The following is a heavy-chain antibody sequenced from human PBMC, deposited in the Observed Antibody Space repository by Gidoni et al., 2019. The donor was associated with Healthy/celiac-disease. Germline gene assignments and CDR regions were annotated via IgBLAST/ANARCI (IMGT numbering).Heavy chain of an antibody. CDR2: IIPIFGTA. CDR3: ARVVDYDILTGYSHYFDY. CDR1: GGTFSSYA. V-gene: IGHV1-69*01. Sequence: QVQLVQSGAEVKKPGSSVTVSCKASGGTFSSYAISWVRQAPGQGLEWMGGIIPIFGTANYAQKFQGRVTFTADESTSTAYMELSSLRSEDTAVYYCARVVDYDILTGYSHYFDYWGQGTLVTVSS. J-gene: IGHJ4*02. D-gene: IGHD3-9*01.